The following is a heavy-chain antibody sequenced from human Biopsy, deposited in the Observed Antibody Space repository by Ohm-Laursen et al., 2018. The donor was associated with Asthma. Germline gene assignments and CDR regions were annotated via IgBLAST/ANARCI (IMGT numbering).Heavy chain of an antibody. CDR3: ARCQVGYSSGWSLLLKKIYYSGMDV. J-gene: IGHJ6*02. CDR2: IMTVFGTT. D-gene: IGHD6-19*01. Sequence: GASLKASCKAPGGTFSNLAISWVRQAPGQGLEWLGGIMTVFGTTKHTKKLQGRVTITADESTSTAYMEVTSLRSEDTAIYYCARCQVGYSSGWSLLLKKIYYSGMDVWGQGTAVTVSS. V-gene: IGHV1-69*13. CDR1: GGTFSNLA.